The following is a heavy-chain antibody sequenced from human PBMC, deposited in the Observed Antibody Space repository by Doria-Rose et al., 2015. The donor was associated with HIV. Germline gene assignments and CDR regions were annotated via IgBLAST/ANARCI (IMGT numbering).Heavy chain of an antibody. Sequence: QVQLQESGPGLVKPSETLSLTCSVSGGSISHYYWSWIRQPPGKGLEYIGDIFYTGSTYYSPSLKSRVSISIDTSKNKFSLRLSSVTAADTAVYYCARVLSGTYDYWGQGTLVTVSS. J-gene: IGHJ4*02. D-gene: IGHD1-26*01. CDR1: GGSISHYY. CDR3: ARVLSGTYDY. CDR2: IFYTGST. V-gene: IGHV4-59*01.